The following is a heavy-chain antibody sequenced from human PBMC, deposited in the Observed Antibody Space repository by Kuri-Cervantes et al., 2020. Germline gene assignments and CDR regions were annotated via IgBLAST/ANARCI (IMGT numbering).Heavy chain of an antibody. CDR3: AKEARLRYYFDY. CDR2: ISWNSGSI. V-gene: IGHV3-9*01. Sequence: SLKISCAASGFTFDDYAMHWVRQAPGKGLEWVSGISWNSGSIGYADSVKGRFTISRDNSKNTLYLPMNSLRAEDTAVYYCAKEARLRYYFDYWGQGTLVTVSS. J-gene: IGHJ4*02. CDR1: GFTFDDYA.